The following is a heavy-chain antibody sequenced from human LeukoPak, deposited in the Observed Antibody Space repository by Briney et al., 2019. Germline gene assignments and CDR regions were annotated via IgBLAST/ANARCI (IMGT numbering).Heavy chain of an antibody. Sequence: ASVKVSCKASGYTFTSYDINWVRQATGQGLEWMGWMNPNSGNTGYAQKFQGRVTITTDESTSTAYMELSSLRSEDTAVYYCAREGLNDYGEGIYFDYWGQGTLVTVSS. CDR3: AREGLNDYGEGIYFDY. V-gene: IGHV1-8*01. J-gene: IGHJ4*02. CDR2: MNPNSGNT. CDR1: GYTFTSYD. D-gene: IGHD4-17*01.